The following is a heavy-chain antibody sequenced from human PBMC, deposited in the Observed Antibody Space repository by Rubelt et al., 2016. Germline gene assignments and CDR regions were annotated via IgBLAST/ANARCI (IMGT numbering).Heavy chain of an antibody. CDR1: GGSISSYY. Sequence: QVQLQESGPGLVKPSETLSLTCTVSGGSISSYYWSWIRQPPGKGLEWLGYMYYTGNTNYNSSLRSRLSISLDTSGNRFSLTLTSVTAADTAMYYCARHQGDLFEIDYWGQGTLVTVSP. CDR3: ARHQGDLFEIDY. V-gene: IGHV4-59*08. CDR2: MYYTGNT. D-gene: IGHD3-16*01. J-gene: IGHJ4*02.